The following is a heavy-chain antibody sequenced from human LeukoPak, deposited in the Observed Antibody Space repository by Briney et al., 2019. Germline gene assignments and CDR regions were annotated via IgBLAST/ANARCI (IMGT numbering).Heavy chain of an antibody. Sequence: GGSLSLSCAASGFTFSSYAMSWVRQAPGKGLEWVSAISVSGGSTYYADSVKGRFTISRDNSKNTLYLQMNSLRAEDTAVYYCAKDKLYDSSISYFDYWGQGTLVTVSS. CDR3: AKDKLYDSSISYFDY. CDR1: GFTFSSYA. J-gene: IGHJ4*02. D-gene: IGHD3-22*01. V-gene: IGHV3-23*01. CDR2: ISVSGGST.